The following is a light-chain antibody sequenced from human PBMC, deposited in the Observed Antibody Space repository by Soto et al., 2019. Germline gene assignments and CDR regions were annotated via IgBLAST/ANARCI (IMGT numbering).Light chain of an antibody. CDR1: SGDVGGYNF. CDR2: DVS. CDR3: CSYGGSYTWV. Sequence: QSALTQPRSVSGSPGQSVTISCTGTSGDVGGYNFVSWYQQHPGKVPTLVIFDVSHRPSGVPDRFSGSKSGNTASLTISGRQAEDEADYYCCSYGGSYTWVFGGGTKLTVL. J-gene: IGLJ2*01. V-gene: IGLV2-11*01.